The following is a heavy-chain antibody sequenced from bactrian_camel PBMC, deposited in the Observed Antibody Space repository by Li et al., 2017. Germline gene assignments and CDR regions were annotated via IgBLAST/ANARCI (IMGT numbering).Heavy chain of an antibody. D-gene: IGHD6*01. CDR3: AAESPWDSCSWSADFGY. CDR2: MTSAGST. V-gene: IGHV3S53*01. Sequence: HVQLVESGGGSVQAGGSLRLSRAASGAMNRCIGWFRQPPGKEREGVARMTSAGSTDYADYVKGRFTISQDNAKNTLYLQMNSLKPEDTAMYYCAAESPWDSCSWSADFGYWGQGTQVTVS. CDR1: GAMNRC. J-gene: IGHJ6*01.